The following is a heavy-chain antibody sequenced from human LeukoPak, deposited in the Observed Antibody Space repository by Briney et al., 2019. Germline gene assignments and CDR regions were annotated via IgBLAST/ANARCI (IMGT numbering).Heavy chain of an antibody. J-gene: IGHJ4*02. D-gene: IGHD3-16*01. V-gene: IGHV3-33*01. CDR3: ARGLLGVNDTPNLGVDY. CDR2: IWYDGTNQ. Sequence: PGRSPRLSCAASGFTFNNFGMHWVRQAPGKGLEWVASIWYDGTNQYYANSVKGRFTISRDNSKNTLYLQMKSLRAEDTAVYYCARGLLGVNDTPNLGVDYWGQGSLVTVSS. CDR1: GFTFNNFG.